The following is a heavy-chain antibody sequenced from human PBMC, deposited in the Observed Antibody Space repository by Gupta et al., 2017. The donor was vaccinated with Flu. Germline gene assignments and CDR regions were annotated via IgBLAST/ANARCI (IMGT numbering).Heavy chain of an antibody. CDR3: AKERRFETSHENLNNGFDP. J-gene: IGHJ5*02. CDR1: GFPFSSPA. Sequence: VQLLLSGGGFIHSGGSLRFSCASSGFPFSSPAMCWVPRAPGTGLSWVAGISETGGTTNYADCVKGRFTISRENTKNTLYLQMNSLRVEDTAIYYCAKERRFETSHENLNNGFDPWGQGTLVTVSS. V-gene: IGHV3-23*01. CDR2: ISETGGTT. D-gene: IGHD2-2*01.